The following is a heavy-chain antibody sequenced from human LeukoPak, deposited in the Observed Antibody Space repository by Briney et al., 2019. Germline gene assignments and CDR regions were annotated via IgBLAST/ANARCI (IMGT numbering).Heavy chain of an antibody. V-gene: IGHV1-69*13. CDR2: VIPIFGTA. J-gene: IGHJ5*02. CDR3: ARGIAAAGFSLDYNWFDP. CDR1: GGTFSSYA. D-gene: IGHD6-13*01. Sequence: VASVKVSCKASGGTFSSYAISWVRQAPGQGLEWMGGVIPIFGTANYAQKFQGRVTITADESTSTAYMELSSLRSEDTAVYYCARGIAAAGFSLDYNWFDPWGQGTLVTVSS.